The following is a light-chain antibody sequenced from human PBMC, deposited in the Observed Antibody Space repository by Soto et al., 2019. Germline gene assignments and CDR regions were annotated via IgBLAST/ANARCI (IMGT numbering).Light chain of an antibody. V-gene: IGKV1-5*03. CDR1: QSISSW. CDR2: KAS. J-gene: IGKJ2*01. Sequence: DIQMTQSPSTLSASVGDRVTITCRASQSISSWLAWYQQKPGKAPNLLIYKASTLERGVPSRFSGSGSGTEVTLSISSLQPDDVATYYCQQYNSYPYPFGQGTKLEI. CDR3: QQYNSYPYP.